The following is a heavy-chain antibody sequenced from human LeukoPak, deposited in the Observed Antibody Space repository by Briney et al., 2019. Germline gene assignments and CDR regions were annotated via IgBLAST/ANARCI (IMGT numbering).Heavy chain of an antibody. CDR3: AREDSGYVFDY. CDR1: GFTFSSSW. Sequence: PGGSLRLSCAASGFTFSSSWMTWVRQAPGKGLEWVANIKQDGGEKYYVDSVKGRFTISRDNAKNSLYLQMNSLRADDTAVYYCAREDSGYVFDYWGQGTLVTVSS. CDR2: IKQDGGEK. J-gene: IGHJ4*02. D-gene: IGHD5-12*01. V-gene: IGHV3-7*03.